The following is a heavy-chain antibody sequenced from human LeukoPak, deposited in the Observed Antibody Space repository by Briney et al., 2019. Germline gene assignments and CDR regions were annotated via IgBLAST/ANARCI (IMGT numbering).Heavy chain of an antibody. J-gene: IGHJ3*02. Sequence: ASVKVSCKASGYTFTSYYMHWVRQAPGQGLEWMGLINPTGGSTGYAQKFQGRVTMTRDMSTSTDYMELSSLRAEDTAVYYCAEDGRQRKTYYYGSGSVNAFDIWGQGTMVTVSS. CDR3: AEDGRQRKTYYYGSGSVNAFDI. D-gene: IGHD3-10*01. V-gene: IGHV1-46*01. CDR1: GYTFTSYY. CDR2: INPTGGST.